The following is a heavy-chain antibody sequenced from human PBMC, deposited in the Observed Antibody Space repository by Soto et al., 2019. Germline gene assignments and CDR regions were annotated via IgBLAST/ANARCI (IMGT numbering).Heavy chain of an antibody. Sequence: ASVKVSCKASGYTFTSYGISWVRQAPGQGLEWMGWISAYNGNTNYAQKLQGRVTMTTDTSTSTAYMELRSLRSDDTDVYYCAREGATYYDYVWVSYRSRSFDYWGQGTMVPVSP. D-gene: IGHD3-16*02. J-gene: IGHJ4*02. CDR2: ISAYNGNT. CDR1: GYTFTSYG. V-gene: IGHV1-18*04. CDR3: AREGATYYDYVWVSYRSRSFDY.